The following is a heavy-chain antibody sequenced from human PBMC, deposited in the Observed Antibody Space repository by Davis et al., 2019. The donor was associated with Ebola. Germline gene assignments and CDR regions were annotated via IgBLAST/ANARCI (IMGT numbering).Heavy chain of an antibody. J-gene: IGHJ5*02. CDR3: GRGFDDKGYYYVDL. D-gene: IGHD3-10*02. Sequence: GRSLRLSCAASGFTFSTYAMHWVRQAPGKGLEYVSVLSSDGGTTYYANSMKGRFSISRDNSKNTLYLQMGSLRVEDMAVYFCGRGFDDKGYYYVDLWGQGTLVTVSS. CDR2: LSSDGGTT. V-gene: IGHV3-64*01. CDR1: GFTFSTYA.